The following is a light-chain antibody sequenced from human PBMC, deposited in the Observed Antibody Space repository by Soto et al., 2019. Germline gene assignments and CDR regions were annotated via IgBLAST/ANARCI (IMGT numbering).Light chain of an antibody. CDR3: QQSYSPPLT. CDR2: WAS. J-gene: IGKJ4*01. CDR1: QSVVYVINKKHY. Sequence: DIVMTQSPDSLAVSLGERATMECKSSQSVVYVINKKHYLAWYQPKPGQPPKLLIHWASPREPGVPDRFSGRGSGNDFPPPLHRLQAEDVAVYYRQQSYSPPLTFGGGTKVDIK. V-gene: IGKV4-1*01.